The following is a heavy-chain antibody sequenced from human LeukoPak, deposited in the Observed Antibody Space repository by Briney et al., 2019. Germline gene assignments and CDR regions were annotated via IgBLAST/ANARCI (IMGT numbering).Heavy chain of an antibody. CDR2: IASSGTIK. D-gene: IGHD6-19*01. CDR3: ALLAVASDFDY. V-gene: IGHV3-48*03. J-gene: IGHJ4*01. Sequence: GGSLRLSCVVSGFPFSVYEMNWVRQAPGKGLECVSNIASSGTIKYYADAVKGRFSISRDNAKSSLYLQMNSLRVEDTAVYYCALLAVASDFDYWGQGALVTVS. CDR1: GFPFSVYE.